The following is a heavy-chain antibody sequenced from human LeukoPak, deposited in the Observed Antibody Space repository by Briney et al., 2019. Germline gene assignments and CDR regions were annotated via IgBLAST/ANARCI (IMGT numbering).Heavy chain of an antibody. CDR1: GYTFTSYY. J-gene: IGHJ5*02. CDR2: INPSGGST. CDR3: ARERGYSGYESSNWFDP. Sequence: ASVKVSCKASGYTFTSYYMHWVRQAPGQGLEWMGIINPSGGSTSYAQKFQGRVTMTRDMSTSTVYMELSSLRSDDTAVYYCARERGYSGYESSNWFDPWGQGTLVTVSS. D-gene: IGHD5-12*01. V-gene: IGHV1-46*01.